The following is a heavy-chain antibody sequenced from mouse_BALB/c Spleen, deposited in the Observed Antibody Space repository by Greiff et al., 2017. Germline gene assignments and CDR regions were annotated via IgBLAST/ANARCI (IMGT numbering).Heavy chain of an antibody. Sequence: EVQLQQCGTVLARPGASVKMSCKASGYSFTRYWMHWVKQRPGQGLEWIGAIYPGNSDTSYNQKFKGKAKLTAVTSASTAYMELSSLTNEDSAVYYCTREAYYGNPYWGQGTTLTVSS. D-gene: IGHD2-10*01. CDR3: TREAYYGNPY. V-gene: IGHV1-5*01. CDR1: GYSFTRYW. CDR2: IYPGNSDT. J-gene: IGHJ2*01.